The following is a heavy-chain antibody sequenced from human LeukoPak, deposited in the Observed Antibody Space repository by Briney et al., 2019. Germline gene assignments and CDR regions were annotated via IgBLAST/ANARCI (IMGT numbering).Heavy chain of an antibody. Sequence: GGSLRLSCAASGFTFSDYYMSWIRQASGKGLEWVSYISSGGSTIYYADSVKGRFTISRDNAKNSLYLQMNSLRAEDTAVYYCARDTYYYDSSGYYYPGGSDCWGQGTLVTVSS. D-gene: IGHD3-22*01. J-gene: IGHJ4*02. V-gene: IGHV3-11*04. CDR1: GFTFSDYY. CDR3: ARDTYYYDSSGYYYPGGSDC. CDR2: ISSGGSTI.